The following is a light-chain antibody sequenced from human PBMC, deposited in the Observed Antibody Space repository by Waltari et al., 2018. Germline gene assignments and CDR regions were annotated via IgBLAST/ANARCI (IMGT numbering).Light chain of an antibody. CDR2: DVR. CDR3: CSYTASSTWV. V-gene: IGLV2-14*01. Sequence: QSALTQPASVSGPPGQSTTISCTGTRSDVGGYNSVSCYQQHPGKAPKLMIYDVRNRPSGVSNRFSGSKSGNTASLTISGLQPEDEANYYCCSYTASSTWVFGGGTKLTVL. CDR1: RSDVGGYNS. J-gene: IGLJ3*02.